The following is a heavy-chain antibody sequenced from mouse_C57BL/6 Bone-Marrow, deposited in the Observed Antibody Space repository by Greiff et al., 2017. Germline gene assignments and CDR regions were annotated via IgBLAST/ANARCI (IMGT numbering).Heavy chain of an antibody. CDR3: ASSYSVNAMDY. CDR2: ISSGSSTI. D-gene: IGHD2-12*01. J-gene: IGHJ4*01. CDR1: GFTFSDYG. Sequence: EVQLVESGGGLVKPGGSLKLSCAASGFTFSDYGMHWVRQAPETGLEWVAYISSGSSTIYYADTVKGRFTISSDNAKNTLFLQMTSLRSEDTAMYYCASSYSVNAMDYWGQGTSVTVSS. V-gene: IGHV5-17*01.